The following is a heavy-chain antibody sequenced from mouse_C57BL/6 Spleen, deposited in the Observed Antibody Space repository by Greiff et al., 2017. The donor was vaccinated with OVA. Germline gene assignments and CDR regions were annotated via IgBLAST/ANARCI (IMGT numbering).Heavy chain of an antibody. CDR2: ISYSGST. Sequence: VHVKQSGPGLAKPSQTLSLTCSVTGYSITSDYWNWIRKFPGNKLEYMGYISYSGSTYYNPSLKSRISITRDTSKNQYYLQLNSVTTEDTATYYCARGYDESSYWYFDVWGTGTTVTVSS. J-gene: IGHJ1*03. V-gene: IGHV3-8*01. D-gene: IGHD1-2*01. CDR3: ARGYDESSYWYFDV. CDR1: GYSITSDY.